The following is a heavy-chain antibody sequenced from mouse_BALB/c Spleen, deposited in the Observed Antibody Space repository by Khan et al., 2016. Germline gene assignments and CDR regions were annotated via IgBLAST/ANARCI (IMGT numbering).Heavy chain of an antibody. CDR2: IDPENGDT. J-gene: IGHJ4*01. V-gene: IGHV14-4*02. D-gene: IGHD2-3*01. CDR3: TAGWRGRDYYAMDY. Sequence: VQLQQSGAELVRSGASVKLSCTASAFNIIDYFMHWVKQRPEQGLEWIGWIDPENGDTEYAPKFQGKATMTADTSSNTAYLQLSSLTSEDTAVYYGTAGWRGRDYYAMDYWGQGTSVTVSS. CDR1: AFNIIDYF.